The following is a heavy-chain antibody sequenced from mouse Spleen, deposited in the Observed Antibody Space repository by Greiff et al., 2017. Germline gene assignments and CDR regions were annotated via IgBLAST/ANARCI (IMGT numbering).Heavy chain of an antibody. D-gene: IGHD1-1*01. CDR2: IDPSDSYT. V-gene: IGHV1-69*01. CDR3: ARMPTVVPFDY. Sequence: QVQLQQPGAELVMPGASVKLSCKASGYTFTSYWMPWVKQRPGQGLEWIGEIDPSDSYTNYNQKFKGKATLTVDKSSSTAYVQLSSLTSEDSAVYFCARMPTVVPFDYWGQGTTLTVSS. CDR1: GYTFTSYW. J-gene: IGHJ2*01.